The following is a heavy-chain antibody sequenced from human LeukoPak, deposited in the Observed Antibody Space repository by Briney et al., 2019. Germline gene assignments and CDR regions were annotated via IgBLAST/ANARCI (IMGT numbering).Heavy chain of an antibody. CDR3: AKEAYPYYGFDY. D-gene: IGHD3-3*01. V-gene: IGHV3-33*06. CDR2: IWYDGSNK. CDR1: GFTFSSYG. Sequence: PGRSLRLSCAASGFTFSSYGMHWVRQAPGKGLEWVAVIWYDGSNKYYADSVKGRFTISRDNSKNTLYLQMNSLRAEDTAVYYCAKEAYPYYGFDYWGQGTLVTVSS. J-gene: IGHJ4*02.